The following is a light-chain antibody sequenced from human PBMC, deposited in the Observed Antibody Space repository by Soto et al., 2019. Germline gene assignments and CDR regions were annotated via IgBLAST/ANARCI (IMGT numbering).Light chain of an antibody. CDR2: AAS. Sequence: IQLTQSPSFLSASVGDRVTITCRASQGISSYLAWYQQKPGKAPKLLIYAASTLQSGVPSRFSGSGSGTEFTLTISLLQPEDFATYYWQQLNSYPRTFGGGTKVELK. CDR1: QGISSY. V-gene: IGKV1-9*01. CDR3: QQLNSYPRT. J-gene: IGKJ4*01.